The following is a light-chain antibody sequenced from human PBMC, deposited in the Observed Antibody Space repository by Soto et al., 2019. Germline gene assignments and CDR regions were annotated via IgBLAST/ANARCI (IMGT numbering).Light chain of an antibody. CDR2: KAY. CDR1: HSLSYW. CDR3: QQCNMYPWT. J-gene: IGKJ1*01. Sequence: DIQMTQSPSTLSASVGDRVTITCRASHSLSYWLAWYQQKPGKAPKLLISKAYTLENGVPSRFSGSGSGTEFTLSITSLQPDEFATYDCQQCNMYPWTFGQGTKVEIK. V-gene: IGKV1-5*03.